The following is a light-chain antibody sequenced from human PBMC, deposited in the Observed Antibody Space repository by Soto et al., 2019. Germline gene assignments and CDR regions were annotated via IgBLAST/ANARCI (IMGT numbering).Light chain of an antibody. CDR2: DVT. CDR1: SSDVGGYTY. CDR3: CSYAGKYTFL. V-gene: IGLV2-11*01. J-gene: IGLJ2*01. Sequence: QSALTQPRSVSGYPGQSVTISCTGTSSDVGGYTYVSWYQQNAGKPPKLMIYDVTKRPSGVPDRFSGSKSGNTASLTISGLQAEDESDYYCCSYAGKYTFLFGAGTKLTVL.